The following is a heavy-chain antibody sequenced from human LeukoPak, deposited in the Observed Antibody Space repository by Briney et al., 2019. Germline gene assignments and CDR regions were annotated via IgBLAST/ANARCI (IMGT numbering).Heavy chain of an antibody. D-gene: IGHD6-19*01. J-gene: IGHJ4*02. CDR3: AKDKFSGWYPNYFDY. V-gene: IGHV3-9*01. CDR2: LNWDSGGI. CDR1: GFTFNVYA. Sequence: RSLRLSCASSGFTFNVYAMHWVRQVPGQGLEWVSGLNWDSGGIVYAASVRGRFTISRDNANNSVFLQMNSLRAEDTAVYYCAKDKFSGWYPNYFDYWGQGTLATVSS.